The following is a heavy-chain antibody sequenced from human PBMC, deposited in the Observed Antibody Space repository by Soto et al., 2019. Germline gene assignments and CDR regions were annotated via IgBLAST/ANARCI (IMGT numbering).Heavy chain of an antibody. J-gene: IGHJ6*02. CDR3: AKALWFGELPNYYYYYYGMDV. D-gene: IGHD3-10*01. V-gene: IGHV3-11*06. Sequence: QAQLVESGGGLVKPGGSLRLSCAASGFTFSDYYMSWVRQAPGNGLEWLSYISQTSTYTNYADSVRGRFTISRDNAKNSLYLQLNSLRAEDTAVYYCAKALWFGELPNYYYYYYGMDVWGQGTTVTVSS. CDR2: ISQTSTYT. CDR1: GFTFSDYY.